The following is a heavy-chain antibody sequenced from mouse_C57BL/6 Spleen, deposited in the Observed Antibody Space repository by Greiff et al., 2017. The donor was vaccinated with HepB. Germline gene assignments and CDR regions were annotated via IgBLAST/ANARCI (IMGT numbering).Heavy chain of an antibody. CDR1: GFTFSDYG. Sequence: EVQLQESGGGLVKPGGSLKLSCAASGFTFSDYGMHWVRQAPEKGLEWVAYISSGSSTIYYADTVKGRFTISRDNAKNTLFLQMTSLRSEDTAMYYCARQLRYPLDYWGQGTTLTVSS. V-gene: IGHV5-17*01. CDR3: ARQLRYPLDY. J-gene: IGHJ2*01. D-gene: IGHD1-1*01. CDR2: ISSGSSTI.